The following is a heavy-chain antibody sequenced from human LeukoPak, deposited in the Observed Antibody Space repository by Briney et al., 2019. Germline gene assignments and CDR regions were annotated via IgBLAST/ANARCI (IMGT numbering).Heavy chain of an antibody. V-gene: IGHV3-66*01. CDR2: IYSGGST. J-gene: IGHJ4*02. CDR3: ARGWGDY. CDR1: GFTVSNNF. Sequence: GGSLRLSCAASGFTVSNNFMSWVRQAPGKGLEWVSVIYSGGSTNYADSVKGRFTISRDISKNMLYLQMNSLRAEDTAVYYCARGWGDYWGQGTLVTVSS. D-gene: IGHD3-16*01.